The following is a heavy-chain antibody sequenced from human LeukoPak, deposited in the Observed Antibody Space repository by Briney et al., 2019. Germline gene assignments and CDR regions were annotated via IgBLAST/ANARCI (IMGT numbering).Heavy chain of an antibody. D-gene: IGHD2-2*01. Sequence: SETLSLTCTVSGGSISSYYWSWIRQPPGPGLEWIGYIYYSGSTNYNPSLKSRVTISVDTSKNQFSLKLSSVTAADTAVYYCAAIGYCSSTSCPFDYWGQGTLVTVSS. V-gene: IGHV4-59*01. CDR2: IYYSGST. CDR3: AAIGYCSSTSCPFDY. J-gene: IGHJ4*02. CDR1: GGSISSYY.